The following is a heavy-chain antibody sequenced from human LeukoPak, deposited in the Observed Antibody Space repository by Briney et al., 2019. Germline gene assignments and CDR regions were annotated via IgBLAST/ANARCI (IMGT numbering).Heavy chain of an antibody. J-gene: IGHJ4*02. V-gene: IGHV3-9*01. CDR3: SRLRGYSYGYGDY. Sequence: PGRSLRLSCAASGFTFDDYAMHWVRQAPGKGLEWVSGISWNSGSIGYADSVKGRFTISRDNAKNSLYLQMNSLRAEDTAVYYCSRLRGYSYGYGDYWGQGTLVTVSS. D-gene: IGHD5-18*01. CDR2: ISWNSGSI. CDR1: GFTFDDYA.